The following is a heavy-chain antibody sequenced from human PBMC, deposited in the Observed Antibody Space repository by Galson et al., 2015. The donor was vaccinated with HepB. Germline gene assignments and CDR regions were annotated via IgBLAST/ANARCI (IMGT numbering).Heavy chain of an antibody. Sequence: SLRLSCAASGFTFSSYAMSWVRQAPGKGLEWVSAISGSGGSTYYADSVKGRFTISRDNSKNTLYLQMNSLRAEDTAVYYCAKGRMPLQVIAVAGYFDYWGQGTLVTVSS. V-gene: IGHV3-23*01. J-gene: IGHJ4*02. D-gene: IGHD6-19*01. CDR3: AKGRMPLQVIAVAGYFDY. CDR1: GFTFSSYA. CDR2: ISGSGGST.